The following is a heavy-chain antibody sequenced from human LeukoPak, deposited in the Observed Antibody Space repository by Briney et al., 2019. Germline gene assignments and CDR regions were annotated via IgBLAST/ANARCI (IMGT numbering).Heavy chain of an antibody. D-gene: IGHD3-9*01. Sequence: PGFTLRLSCAGSGFTFSNFAMSWVRQAPGRGLTWVAGISGGGIRTFSAASVKGRFTISRANSKNTLYLQIHSLRAEDTAVYYCAKSIDFTGYSSWDYWGRGTLVTVSS. CDR1: GFTFSNFA. V-gene: IGHV3-23*01. J-gene: IGHJ4*02. CDR3: AKSIDFTGYSSWDY. CDR2: ISGGGIRT.